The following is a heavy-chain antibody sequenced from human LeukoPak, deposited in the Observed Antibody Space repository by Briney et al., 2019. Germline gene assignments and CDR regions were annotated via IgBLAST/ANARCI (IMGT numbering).Heavy chain of an antibody. CDR2: ISYDGSNK. D-gene: IGHD4-11*01. V-gene: IGHV3-30*18. CDR3: AKEMTTWFYYFDY. J-gene: IGHJ4*02. Sequence: GRSLRLSCAASGFTFSSYGMHWVRQAPGKGLEWVAVISYDGSNKYYAASVKGRFTISRDNSKNTLYLQMNSLRAEDTAVYYCAKEMTTWFYYFDYWGQGTLVTVSS. CDR1: GFTFSSYG.